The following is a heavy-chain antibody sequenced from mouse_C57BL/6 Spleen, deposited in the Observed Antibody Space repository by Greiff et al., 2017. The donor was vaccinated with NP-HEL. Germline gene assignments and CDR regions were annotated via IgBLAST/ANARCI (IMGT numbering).Heavy chain of an antibody. CDR2: IYPGDGDT. CDR1: GYAFSSSW. D-gene: IGHD2-14*01. V-gene: IGHV1-82*01. CDR3: ARLGTTEFAY. J-gene: IGHJ3*01. Sequence: QVQLQQSGPELVKPGASVKISCKASGYAFSSSWMNWVKQRPGKGLEWIGRIYPGDGDTNYNGKFKGKATLTADKSSSTAYMQLSSLTSEDSAVYFCARLGTTEFAYWGQGTLVTVSA.